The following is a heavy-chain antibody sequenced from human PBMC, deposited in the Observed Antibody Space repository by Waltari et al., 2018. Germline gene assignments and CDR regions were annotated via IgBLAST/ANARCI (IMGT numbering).Heavy chain of an antibody. CDR1: GFTFSRYT. J-gene: IGHJ6*03. CDR2: ISYDGSNK. V-gene: IGHV3-30*04. D-gene: IGHD3-3*01. Sequence: QVQLVESGGGVVQPGTSLRLSCAASGFTFSRYTIPWVRQASGKGLDWVAFISYDGSNKYYADSVKGRFTVSRDNSKNTLDLQMDSLRPEDTALYYCARTYESGSYYYYMDVWGRGTTVAISS. CDR3: ARTYESGSYYYYMDV.